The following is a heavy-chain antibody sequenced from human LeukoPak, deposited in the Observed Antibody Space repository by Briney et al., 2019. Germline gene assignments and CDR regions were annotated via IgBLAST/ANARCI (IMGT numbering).Heavy chain of an antibody. J-gene: IGHJ4*02. CDR2: IIPIFGTA. Sequence: SVKVSCKASGGTFSSYAISWVRQAPGRGLEWMGGIIPIFGTANYAQKFQGRVTITADESTSTAYMELSSLRSEDMAVYYCARDYGDSSGYYYGYWGQGTLVTVSS. CDR3: ARDYGDSSGYYYGY. V-gene: IGHV1-69*01. D-gene: IGHD3-22*01. CDR1: GGTFSSYA.